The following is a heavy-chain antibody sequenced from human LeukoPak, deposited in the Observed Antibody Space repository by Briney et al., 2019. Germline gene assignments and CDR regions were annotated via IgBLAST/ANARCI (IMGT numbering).Heavy chain of an antibody. V-gene: IGHV3-74*01. D-gene: IGHD5-24*01. CDR1: GFTFSRYW. CDR3: ARDLRGDRDGFFDS. J-gene: IGHJ4*02. Sequence: PGGSLRLSCAASGFTFSRYWMHWVRQAPGKGLVWVSRINNGGSSASYGGPVEGRFTMSRDNARNTIYLQMNSLRAEDTAVYFCARDLRGDRDGFFDSWGQGTLVTVSS. CDR2: INNGGSSA.